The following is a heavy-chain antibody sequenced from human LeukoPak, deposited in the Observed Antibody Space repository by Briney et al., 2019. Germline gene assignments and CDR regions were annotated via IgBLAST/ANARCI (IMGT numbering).Heavy chain of an antibody. Sequence: GGSLRLSRAASGFTFSSYAMSWVRQAPGKGLEWVSAISGSGGSTYYADSVKGRFTISRDNSKNTLYLQVNSLRAEDTAVYYCAKDDLSGDSSSWNDAFDIWGQGTMVTVSS. CDR1: GFTFSSYA. J-gene: IGHJ3*02. V-gene: IGHV3-23*01. CDR2: ISGSGGST. CDR3: AKDDLSGDSSSWNDAFDI. D-gene: IGHD6-13*01.